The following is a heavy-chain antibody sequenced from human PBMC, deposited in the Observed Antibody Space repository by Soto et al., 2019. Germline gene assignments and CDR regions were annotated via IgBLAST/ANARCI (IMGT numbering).Heavy chain of an antibody. V-gene: IGHV4-59*01. CDR3: ARESFNYGSPLGAFDI. CDR1: GGTISSYY. Sequence: QVQLQESGPGQVKPSETLSLTCTVFGGTISSYYWSWVRQTPGKGLEWLGQINHSGTTNYNPSLRNRVGISVDTSKNQFSLRLNSVTAADTAVYHCARESFNYGSPLGAFDIWGQGIVVTVSS. CDR2: INHSGTT. J-gene: IGHJ3*02. D-gene: IGHD4-17*01.